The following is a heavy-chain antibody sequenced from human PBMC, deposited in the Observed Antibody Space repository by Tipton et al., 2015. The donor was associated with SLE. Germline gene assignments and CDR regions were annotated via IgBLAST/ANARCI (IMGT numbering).Heavy chain of an antibody. CDR1: GGSISYYY. CDR3: ARDHLPGGYYYYMDV. V-gene: IGHV4-30-2*01. CDR2: IYHSGST. Sequence: TLSLTCTVSGGSISYYYWSWIRQPPGKGLEWIGYIYHSGSTYYNPSLRSRVILSVDRSKNQFSLKLTSLTAADTAVYYCARDHLPGGYYYYMDVWGKGTTVTVSS. D-gene: IGHD3-10*01. J-gene: IGHJ6*03.